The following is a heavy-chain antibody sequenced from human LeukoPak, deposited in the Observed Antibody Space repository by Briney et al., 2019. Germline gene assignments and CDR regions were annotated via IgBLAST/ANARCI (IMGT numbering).Heavy chain of an antibody. V-gene: IGHV3-30*02. CDR3: AKDKDMTTVFLDY. Sequence: PGGSLRLSCAPSGFTFSSYSMNWVRQAPGKVLEWVAFIRYDGSNKYYTDSVKGRFTISRDNSKNTLYLQMNSLRAEDTAVYYCAKDKDMTTVFLDYWGQGTLVTVSS. J-gene: IGHJ4*02. CDR2: IRYDGSNK. D-gene: IGHD4-17*01. CDR1: GFTFSSYS.